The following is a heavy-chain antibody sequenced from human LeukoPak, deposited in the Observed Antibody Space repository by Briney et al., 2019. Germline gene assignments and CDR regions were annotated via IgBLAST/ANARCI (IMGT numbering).Heavy chain of an antibody. CDR3: ASLSYDILPF. CDR1: GFTFSSYA. CDR2: ISTSGGST. Sequence: PGGSLRLSCAASGFTFSSYAMSWVRQAPGKGLEWVSAISTSGGSTYYADSVKGRFTISRDNSKNMLYLQMNSLRAEDTAVYYCASLSYDILPFWGQGTLVTVSS. D-gene: IGHD3-9*01. J-gene: IGHJ4*02. V-gene: IGHV3-23*01.